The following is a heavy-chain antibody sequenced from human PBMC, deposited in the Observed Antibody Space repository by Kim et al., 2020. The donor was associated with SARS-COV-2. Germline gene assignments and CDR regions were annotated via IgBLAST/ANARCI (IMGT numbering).Heavy chain of an antibody. CDR2: INHSGST. CDR1: GGSFSGYY. Sequence: SETLSLTCAVYGGSFSGYYWSWIRQPPGKGLEWIGEINHSGSTNYNPSLKSRVTISVDTSKNQFSLKLSSVTAADTAVYYCARGIVVVPAANTPTRYDY. J-gene: IGHJ4*01. D-gene: IGHD2-2*01. V-gene: IGHV4-34*01. CDR3: ARGIVVVPAANTPTRYDY.